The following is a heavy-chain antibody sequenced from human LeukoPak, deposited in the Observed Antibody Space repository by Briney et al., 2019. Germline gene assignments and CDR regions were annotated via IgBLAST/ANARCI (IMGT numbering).Heavy chain of an antibody. CDR2: IKQDGSEK. Sequence: GGSLRLSCAASGFTFSSYWMSWVRQAPGKGQEWVANIKQDGSEKYYVDSVKGRFTISRDNAKNSLYLQINSLRAEDTAVYYCARGFLEWLLYPYYFDYWGQGTLVTVSS. CDR1: GFTFSSYW. J-gene: IGHJ4*02. D-gene: IGHD3-3*01. V-gene: IGHV3-7*01. CDR3: ARGFLEWLLYPYYFDY.